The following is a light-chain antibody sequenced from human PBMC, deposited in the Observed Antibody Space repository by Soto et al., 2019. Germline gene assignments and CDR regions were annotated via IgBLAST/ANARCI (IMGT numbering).Light chain of an antibody. V-gene: IGKV1-9*01. CDR1: QDISSY. Sequence: IQLTQSPSPLSASIGDRVTITCRASQDISSYLAWYQQKAGKPPKLLIYSASTLQSGVPSRFSGSGSGADFTLTISSLQPEDFAVYYCQQYGSSPITFGRGTRLEIK. CDR2: SAS. J-gene: IGKJ5*01. CDR3: QQYGSSPIT.